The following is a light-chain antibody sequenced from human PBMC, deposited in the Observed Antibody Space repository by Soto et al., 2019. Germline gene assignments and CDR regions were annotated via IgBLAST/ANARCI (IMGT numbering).Light chain of an antibody. V-gene: IGKV1-12*01. CDR1: QDISTW. J-gene: IGKJ1*01. CDR2: AAS. Sequence: DIQMTQSPSSLSASEGDRVTITCRASQDISTWLGWYQQKPGKAPELRIYAASSLQGGVPSRFIGSGSGTDFTLTISSLQPEDIAPYYCQQTDSFPRTFGQGTKVEIK. CDR3: QQTDSFPRT.